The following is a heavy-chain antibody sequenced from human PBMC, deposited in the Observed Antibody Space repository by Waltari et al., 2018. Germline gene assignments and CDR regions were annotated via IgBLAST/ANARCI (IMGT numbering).Heavy chain of an antibody. CDR1: GFTFSNAW. CDR2: IKSKTDGGTT. D-gene: IGHD3-10*01. J-gene: IGHJ4*02. V-gene: IGHV3-15*01. Sequence: EVQLVESGGGLVKPGGSLRLSCAASGFTFSNAWMSWVRQAPGKGLEWVGRIKSKTDGGTTDYAAPVKGRFTIARDDSQNTLDLQMNSLTTEDTAVYYCPPAPGAIPNFDYWGQGTLLTVSA. CDR3: PPAPGAIPNFDY.